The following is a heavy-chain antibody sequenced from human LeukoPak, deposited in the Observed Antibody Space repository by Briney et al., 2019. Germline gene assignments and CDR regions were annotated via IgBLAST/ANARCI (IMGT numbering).Heavy chain of an antibody. Sequence: GGSLRLSCAASGFTFSSYGMHWVRQAPGKGLEWVAVISYDGSNKYYADSVKGRFTISRDNSKNTLYLQMNSLRAEDTAVYYCAKPSFYYSSGGAFDIWGQGTMVTVSS. D-gene: IGHD3-22*01. CDR3: AKPSFYYSSGGAFDI. J-gene: IGHJ3*02. CDR1: GFTFSSYG. V-gene: IGHV3-30*18. CDR2: ISYDGSNK.